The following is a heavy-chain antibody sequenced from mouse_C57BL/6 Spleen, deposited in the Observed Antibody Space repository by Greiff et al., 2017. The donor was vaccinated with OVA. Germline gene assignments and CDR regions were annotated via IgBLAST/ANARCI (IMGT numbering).Heavy chain of an antibody. CDR2: IDPNSGGT. CDR1: GYTFTSYW. CDR3: ARVVYYYAMDY. J-gene: IGHJ4*01. Sequence: QVQLKQPGAELVKPGASVKLSCKASGYTFTSYWMHWVKQRPGRGLEWIGRIDPNSGGTKYNEKFKSKATLTVDKPSSTAYMQLSSLTSEDSAVYYCARVVYYYAMDYWGQGTSVTVSS. V-gene: IGHV1-72*01.